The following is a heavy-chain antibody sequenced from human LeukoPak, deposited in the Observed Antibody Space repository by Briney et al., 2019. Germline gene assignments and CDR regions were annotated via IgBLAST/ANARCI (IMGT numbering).Heavy chain of an antibody. Sequence: ASVKVSCKASGFTFTNYHMHWMRQAPGQGLEWVALIRGSGDSPDYAQKLQGRVTVTFDTSTNILYLELRSLKLEDTAVYYCARSPGGTLYFWGQATLVTVSS. V-gene: IGHV1-46*04. D-gene: IGHD4-23*01. CDR3: ARSPGGTLYF. CDR2: IRGSGDSP. J-gene: IGHJ4*02. CDR1: GFTFTNYH.